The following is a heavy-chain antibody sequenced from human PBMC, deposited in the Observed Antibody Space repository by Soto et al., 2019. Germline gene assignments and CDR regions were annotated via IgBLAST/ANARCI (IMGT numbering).Heavy chain of an antibody. D-gene: IGHD6-6*01. Sequence: GGSLRLSCAASGFTFSSYEMNWVRQAPGKGLEWVSYISSSGSTIYYADSVKGRFTISRDNAKNSLYLQMNSLRAEDTAVYYCARGKRDGAARLWNYYYYGMDVWGQGTTVTVS. J-gene: IGHJ6*02. CDR1: GFTFSSYE. CDR3: ARGKRDGAARLWNYYYYGMDV. CDR2: ISSSGSTI. V-gene: IGHV3-48*03.